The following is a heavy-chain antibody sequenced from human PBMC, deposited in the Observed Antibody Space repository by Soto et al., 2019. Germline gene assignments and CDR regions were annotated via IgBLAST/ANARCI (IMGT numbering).Heavy chain of an antibody. Sequence: EVQLVESGGGLVQPGRSLRLSCAASGFTFDDYAMHWVRQAPGKGLEWVSGISWNSGSIGYADSVKGRFTISRDNAKNSLYLQMNSLRAADTALYYCAKGHNDDYYYMDVWGKGTTVTVSS. V-gene: IGHV3-9*01. D-gene: IGHD1-1*01. CDR1: GFTFDDYA. CDR2: ISWNSGSI. CDR3: AKGHNDDYYYMDV. J-gene: IGHJ6*03.